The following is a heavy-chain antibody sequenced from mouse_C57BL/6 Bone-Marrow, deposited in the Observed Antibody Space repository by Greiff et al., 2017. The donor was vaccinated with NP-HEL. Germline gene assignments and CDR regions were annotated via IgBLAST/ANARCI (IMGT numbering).Heavy chain of an antibody. CDR3: ARDNYGSSWAMDY. V-gene: IGHV5-4*01. Sequence: EVMLVESGGGLVKPGGSLKLSCAASGFTFSSYAMSWVRQTPEKRLEWVATISDGGSYTYYPDNVKGRFTISRDNAKNNLYLQMSHLKSEDTAMYYCARDNYGSSWAMDYWGQGTSVTVSS. CDR2: ISDGGSYT. J-gene: IGHJ4*01. CDR1: GFTFSSYA. D-gene: IGHD1-1*01.